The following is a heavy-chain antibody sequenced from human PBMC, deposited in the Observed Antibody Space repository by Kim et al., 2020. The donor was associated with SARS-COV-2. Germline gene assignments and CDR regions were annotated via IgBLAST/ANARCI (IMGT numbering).Heavy chain of an antibody. V-gene: IGHV4-59*13. CDR3: ARGTPFGYCSSTSCPRGMDV. CDR1: GGSISSYY. J-gene: IGHJ6*02. CDR2: IYYSGST. D-gene: IGHD2-2*03. Sequence: SETLSLTCTVSGGSISSYYWSWIRQPPGKGLEWIGYIYYSGSTNYNPSLKSRVTISVDTSKNQFSLKLSSVTAADTAVYYCARGTPFGYCSSTSCPRGMDVWGQGTTVTVSS.